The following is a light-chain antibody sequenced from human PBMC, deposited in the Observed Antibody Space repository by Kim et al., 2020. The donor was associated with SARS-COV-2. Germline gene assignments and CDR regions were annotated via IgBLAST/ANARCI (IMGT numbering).Light chain of an antibody. CDR2: GAS. CDR1: QSVSSS. Sequence: SASVGDRVTITCRASQSVSSSLNWFQQKPGKAPKLLIYGASTLQSAVPSRFGGSGSGTDFTLTISSLQPEDFATYYCQQSYSVPYTFGQGTKLEI. V-gene: IGKV1-39*01. CDR3: QQSYSVPYT. J-gene: IGKJ2*01.